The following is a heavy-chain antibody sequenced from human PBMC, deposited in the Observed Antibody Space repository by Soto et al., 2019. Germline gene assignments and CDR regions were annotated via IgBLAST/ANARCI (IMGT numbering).Heavy chain of an antibody. J-gene: IGHJ4*02. CDR2: IKTDGSEE. D-gene: IGHD3-16*02. CDR3: ATYHDCVCETYRFRH. V-gene: IGHV3-7*01. CDR1: GLTFRTYL. Sequence: EVQLVESGGDLVQPGGSLKLSCRTSGLTFRTYLMSWVRQAPGKGLEWVANIKTDGSEEYYADSVEGRFTIYRDNTKNSLYLQLNGLRADYTAMYYCATYHDCVCETYRFRHWGQATLVTVSS.